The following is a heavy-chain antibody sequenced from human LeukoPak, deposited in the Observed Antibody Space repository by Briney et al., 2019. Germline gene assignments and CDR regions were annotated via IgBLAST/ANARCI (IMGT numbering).Heavy chain of an antibody. V-gene: IGHV3-11*01. CDR1: GFTFSDYY. CDR2: ISSSGSTI. J-gene: IGHJ5*02. Sequence: GGSLRLSCAASGFTFSDYYMSWIRQAPGKGLEWVSYISSSGSTIYYADSVKGRFTISRDNAKNSLYLQMNSLGAEDTAVYYCARDSSGWINWFDPWGQGTLVTVSS. CDR3: ARDSSGWINWFDP. D-gene: IGHD6-19*01.